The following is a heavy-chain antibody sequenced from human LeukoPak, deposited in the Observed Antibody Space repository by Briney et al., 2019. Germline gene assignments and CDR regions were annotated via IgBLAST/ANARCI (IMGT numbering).Heavy chain of an antibody. CDR3: AKQPRELSYYYYYMDV. V-gene: IGHV3-23*01. CDR2: ISGGSGTI. D-gene: IGHD3-16*02. J-gene: IGHJ6*03. Sequence: GGSLRLSCEASGFTFGNYAMSWVRQAPGKGLEWVSSISGGSGTINYADSVKGRFIISRDNSKNTLYLQMNSLRAEDTAVYYCAKQPRELSYYYYYMDVWGKGTTVTVSS. CDR1: GFTFGNYA.